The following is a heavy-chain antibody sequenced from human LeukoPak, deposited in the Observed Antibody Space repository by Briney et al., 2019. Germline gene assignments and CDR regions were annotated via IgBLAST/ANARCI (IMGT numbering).Heavy chain of an antibody. D-gene: IGHD5-24*01. Sequence: SETLSLTCAVYGENFSIYFYSWIRQPPGKGLEWIGEINHGGSTSYNPSLKSRVTISVDTSKNQFSLRLSSVTAADTAMYYCARGRWLQSIPLGFDYWGQGTLVTVSS. CDR3: ARGRWLQSIPLGFDY. J-gene: IGHJ4*02. V-gene: IGHV4-34*01. CDR2: INHGGST. CDR1: GENFSIYF.